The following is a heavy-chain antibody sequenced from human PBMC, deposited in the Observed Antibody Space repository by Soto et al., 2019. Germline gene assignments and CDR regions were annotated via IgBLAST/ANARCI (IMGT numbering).Heavy chain of an antibody. CDR2: ILYDGSDK. D-gene: IGHD3-10*01. Sequence: GGSLRLACAASGFTFSSYGMHWVRQAPGKGLEWVTGILYDGSDKYYADSVKGRFTISRENSKNTLYLQMNSLRTEDSAVYYCAKAGGGFGDFVHHWGQGTPVTVSS. CDR3: AKAGGGFGDFVHH. CDR1: GFTFSSYG. J-gene: IGHJ4*02. V-gene: IGHV3-30*18.